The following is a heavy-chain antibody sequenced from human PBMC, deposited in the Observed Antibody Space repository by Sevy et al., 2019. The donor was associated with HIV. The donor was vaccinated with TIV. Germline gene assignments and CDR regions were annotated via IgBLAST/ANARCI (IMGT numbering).Heavy chain of an antibody. D-gene: IGHD5-18*01. CDR2: IKEDGKET. CDR1: GFTVSNYW. J-gene: IGHJ4*02. CDR3: ARDKNLAMVTPFDF. V-gene: IGHV3-7*03. Sequence: GGSLRLSCVASGFTVSNYWMNWVRQAPGMGLEWVAKIKEDGKETYYVDSVKGRFTISRDKAKNSLYLQMTSLRAEDTAVYYCARDKNLAMVTPFDFWGQGTLVTVSS.